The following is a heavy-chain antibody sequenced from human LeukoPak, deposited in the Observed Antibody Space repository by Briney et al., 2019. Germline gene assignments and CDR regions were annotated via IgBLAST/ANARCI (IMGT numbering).Heavy chain of an antibody. CDR2: INQDASEK. Sequence: PGGSLRLSCAASGLIFSNYWMGWVRQAPGKGLEWVASINQDASEKYYVDSVKGRFTISRDNAKNSLYLHMNSLGVEDTAVYYCARASSGRYFAFIDYWGQGILVTVSS. CDR1: GLIFSNYW. CDR3: ARASSGRYFAFIDY. V-gene: IGHV3-7*01. J-gene: IGHJ4*02. D-gene: IGHD1-26*01.